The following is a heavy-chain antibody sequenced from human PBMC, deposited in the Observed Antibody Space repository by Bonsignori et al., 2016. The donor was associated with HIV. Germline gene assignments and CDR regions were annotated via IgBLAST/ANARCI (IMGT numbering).Heavy chain of an antibody. CDR3: ARDLIGERGYSYGSDAFDI. Sequence: WVRQAPGQGLEWMGIINPSGGSTSYAQKFQGRVTMTRDTSTSTVYMELSSLRSEDTAVYYCARDLIGERGYSYGSDAFDIWGQGTMVTVSS. D-gene: IGHD5-18*01. J-gene: IGHJ3*02. V-gene: IGHV1-46*01. CDR2: INPSGGST.